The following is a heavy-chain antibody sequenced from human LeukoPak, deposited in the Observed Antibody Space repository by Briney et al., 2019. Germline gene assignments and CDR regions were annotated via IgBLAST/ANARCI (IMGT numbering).Heavy chain of an antibody. D-gene: IGHD6-19*01. CDR3: ARESGEWLVDY. J-gene: IGHJ4*02. Sequence: QPGGSLRLSCAASGFTFSSYAMHWVRQAPGKGLEYVSAISSNGGSTYYANSVKGRFTISRDNSKNTLYLKMVSLRAEDMAVYYCARESGEWLVDYWGQGTLVTVSS. CDR1: GFTFSSYA. CDR2: ISSNGGST. V-gene: IGHV3-64*01.